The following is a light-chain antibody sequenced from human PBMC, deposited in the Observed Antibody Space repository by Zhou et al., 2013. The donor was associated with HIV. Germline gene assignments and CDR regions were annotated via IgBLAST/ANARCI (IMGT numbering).Light chain of an antibody. CDR2: KAS. J-gene: IGKJ4*01. Sequence: DIQMTQSPSTLSASVGDRVTITCRASQNINSWLAWYQRKPGKAPELLIYKASTLESGVPSRFSGSGSGTEFSLTISSLQPDDFATYYCQQLNSYPQLTFGGGTKVEIK. CDR3: QQLNSYPQLT. CDR1: QNINSW. V-gene: IGKV1-5*03.